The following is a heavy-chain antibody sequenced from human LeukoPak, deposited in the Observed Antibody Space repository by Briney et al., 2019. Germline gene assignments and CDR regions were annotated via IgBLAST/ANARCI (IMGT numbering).Heavy chain of an antibody. D-gene: IGHD1-1*01. V-gene: IGHV4-38-2*02. Sequence: SETLSLTCTVSGYSISSGYYWGWIRQPPGEGLEWIGSIYRSGSTYYNPSLKSRVTISVDTSKNQFSLKLSSVTAADTAVYYCADLKRSDWGQGTLVTVSS. CDR1: GYSISSGYY. J-gene: IGHJ4*02. CDR3: ADLKRSD. CDR2: IYRSGST.